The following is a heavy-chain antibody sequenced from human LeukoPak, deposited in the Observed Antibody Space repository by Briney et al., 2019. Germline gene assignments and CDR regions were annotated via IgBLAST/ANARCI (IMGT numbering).Heavy chain of an antibody. V-gene: IGHV3-30*02. CDR1: GFTFSSYA. D-gene: IGHD2-8*02. J-gene: IGHJ4*02. CDR3: AKDGSWSCTD. CDR2: IAHHGSNK. Sequence: GGSLRLSCAASGFTFSSYAMHWVRQGPGKGLEWVAYIAHHGSNKYYADSVKGRFTISRDNSKRTLYLHMNNLRADDTAVYYCAKDGSWSCTDWGQGALVTVSS.